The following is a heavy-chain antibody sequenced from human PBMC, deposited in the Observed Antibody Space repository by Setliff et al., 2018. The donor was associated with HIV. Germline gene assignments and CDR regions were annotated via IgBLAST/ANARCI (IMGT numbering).Heavy chain of an antibody. CDR1: GRSFSDNS. J-gene: IGHJ5*02. Sequence: SETLSLTCAVYGRSFSDNSWNWIRQPPGKGLEWIGEINHSGNTNYNPSLKSRVSITLDTSKNQFSLKLTSVTAADTAVYYCARKGWNAYEAFDDWGQGTRVTAPQ. D-gene: IGHD5-12*01. CDR2: INHSGNT. CDR3: ARKGWNAYEAFDD. V-gene: IGHV4-34*01.